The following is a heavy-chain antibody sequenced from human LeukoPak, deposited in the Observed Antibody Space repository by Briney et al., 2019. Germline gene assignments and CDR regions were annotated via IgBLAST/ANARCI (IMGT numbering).Heavy chain of an antibody. CDR3: ARGMESGYSSSWTPFDP. D-gene: IGHD6-13*01. V-gene: IGHV1-2*02. CDR2: ISPNSDDT. CDR1: GYTFTGYY. Sequence: GASVKVSCKASGYTFTGYYLHWVRQAPGQGLEWMGWISPNSDDTNYAQKFRGRVNMTRDTSISTAYMELSRLRSDDTAVYYCARGMESGYSSSWTPFDPWGQGTLVTVSS. J-gene: IGHJ5*02.